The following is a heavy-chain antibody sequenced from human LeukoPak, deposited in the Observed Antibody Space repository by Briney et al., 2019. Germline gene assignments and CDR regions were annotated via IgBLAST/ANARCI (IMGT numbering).Heavy chain of an antibody. CDR3: AREKGSGWYGVIDY. V-gene: IGHV1-2*02. J-gene: IGHJ4*02. Sequence: GASVKVSCKASGYTFTGYYMHWVRQAPGQGLEWMGWINPNSGGTNYAQKFQGRVTMTRDTSISTAYMELSRLRSDDTAVYYCAREKGSGWYGVIDYWGQGTLVTVSS. CDR1: GYTFTGYY. D-gene: IGHD6-19*01. CDR2: INPNSGGT.